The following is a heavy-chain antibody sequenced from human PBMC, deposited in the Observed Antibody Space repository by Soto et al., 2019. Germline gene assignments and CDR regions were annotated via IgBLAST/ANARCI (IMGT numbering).Heavy chain of an antibody. CDR1: GYTFTSYG. V-gene: IGHV1-18*01. Sequence: QVPLVQSGAEVKKPGASVKVSCKASGYTFTSYGISWVRQAPGQGLEWMGWISAYNGNTNYAQKLQGRVTMTTDTSTSTAYMELRSLRSDDTAVYYCARDDTAYYDILTGYYPYFDYWGQGTLVTVSS. CDR3: ARDDTAYYDILTGYYPYFDY. J-gene: IGHJ4*02. D-gene: IGHD3-9*01. CDR2: ISAYNGNT.